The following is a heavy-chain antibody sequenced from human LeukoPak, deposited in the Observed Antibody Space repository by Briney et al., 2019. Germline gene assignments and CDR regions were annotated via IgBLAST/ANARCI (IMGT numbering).Heavy chain of an antibody. Sequence: GGSLRLSCAASGFTFSSYAMSWVRQAPGKGLEWVSAISGSGGSTYYADSAKGRFTISRDNSKNTLYLQMNSLRAEDTAVYYCAKSVMITFGGVIGAFDIWGQGTMATVSS. CDR2: ISGSGGST. D-gene: IGHD3-16*02. J-gene: IGHJ3*02. CDR1: GFTFSSYA. V-gene: IGHV3-23*01. CDR3: AKSVMITFGGVIGAFDI.